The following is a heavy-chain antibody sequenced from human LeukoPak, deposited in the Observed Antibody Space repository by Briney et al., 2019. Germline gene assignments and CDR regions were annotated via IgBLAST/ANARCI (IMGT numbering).Heavy chain of an antibody. D-gene: IGHD2-2*01. Sequence: KRGESLKISCKGSGYSFTSYWIGWVRQMPGKGLEWMGIIYPGDSDIRYSPSFQGQVTISADKSISTAYLQWSSLRASGTAMYYCARHLSDITSSPNYWGPGTLVTVSS. V-gene: IGHV5-51*01. CDR1: GYSFTSYW. J-gene: IGHJ4*02. CDR2: IYPGDSDI. CDR3: ARHLSDITSSPNY.